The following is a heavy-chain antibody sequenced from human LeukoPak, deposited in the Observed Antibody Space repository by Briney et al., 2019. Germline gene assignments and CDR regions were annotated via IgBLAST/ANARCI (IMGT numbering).Heavy chain of an antibody. D-gene: IGHD3-22*01. CDR1: GFTFSSYG. CDR3: AKWRATYYYDSSGYTDAFDI. CDR2: ISGSGGST. V-gene: IGHV3-23*01. Sequence: PGGSLRLSCAASGFTFSSYGMSWVRQAPGKGLEWVSAISGSGGSTYYADSVKGRFTISRDNSKNTLYLQMNSLRAEDTAVYYCAKWRATYYYDSSGYTDAFDIWGQGTMVTVSS. J-gene: IGHJ3*02.